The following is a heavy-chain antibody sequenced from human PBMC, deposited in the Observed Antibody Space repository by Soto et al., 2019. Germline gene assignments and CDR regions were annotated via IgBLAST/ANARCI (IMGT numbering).Heavy chain of an antibody. CDR1: GFSFSTYT. Sequence: GGSLRLSCAASGFSFSTYTMNWVRQAPGKGLEWVSTSSSSSNYIYYADSVKGRFTISRDNSKNSLYLQMNSLRAEDTAVYYCARGAYDSSGYYAAPLDYWGQGTLVTVSS. CDR3: ARGAYDSSGYYAAPLDY. D-gene: IGHD3-22*01. V-gene: IGHV3-21*01. CDR2: SSSSSNYI. J-gene: IGHJ4*02.